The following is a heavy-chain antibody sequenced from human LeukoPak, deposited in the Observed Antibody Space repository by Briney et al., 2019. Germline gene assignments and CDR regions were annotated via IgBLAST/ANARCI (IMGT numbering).Heavy chain of an antibody. CDR3: ARVVGCGGDCYSGISDY. V-gene: IGHV1-2*02. Sequence: ASVKVSCKASGYTFTGSYMHWVRQAPGQGLEWMGRINPNSGDTNYGQKFQGRVTMTSDTSISTAYMELSSLRPDDTAVYYCARVVGCGGDCYSGISDYWGQGTLVTVSS. CDR2: INPNSGDT. D-gene: IGHD2-21*02. CDR1: GYTFTGSY. J-gene: IGHJ4*02.